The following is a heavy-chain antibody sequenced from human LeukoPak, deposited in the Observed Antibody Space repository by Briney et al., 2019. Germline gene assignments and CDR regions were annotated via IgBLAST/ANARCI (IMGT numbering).Heavy chain of an antibody. CDR2: IYPGDSDT. Sequence: GESLQISCKDSGYSFTNYWIGWVRQMPGKGLEWMGIIYPGDSDTRYSPSFQGQVTISADKSISTAYLQWSSLKASDTAMYYCARRRIAVAGTSGFDYWGQGTLVTVSS. V-gene: IGHV5-51*01. J-gene: IGHJ4*02. CDR3: ARRRIAVAGTSGFDY. CDR1: GYSFTNYW. D-gene: IGHD6-19*01.